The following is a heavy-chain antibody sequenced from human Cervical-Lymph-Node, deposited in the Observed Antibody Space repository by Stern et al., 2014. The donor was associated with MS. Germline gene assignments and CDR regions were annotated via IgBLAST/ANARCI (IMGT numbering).Heavy chain of an antibody. CDR1: GFRFSLFG. D-gene: IGHD3-10*01. V-gene: IGHV3-30*18. Sequence: VQLVESGGGVVQLGTSLRLSCEASGFRFSLFGMHWVRQAPGKGLEWVALISYDGSANWYADSVRGGFTISRDNSKQTVLLQMNSLRAEATAIYYCAKVTTGDPGVPRQFRPGGYADGGVFRNHYYCGMDVWGQGTMVIASS. J-gene: IGHJ6*02. CDR2: ISYDGSAN. CDR3: AKVTTGDPGVPRQFRPGGYADGGVFRNHYYCGMDV.